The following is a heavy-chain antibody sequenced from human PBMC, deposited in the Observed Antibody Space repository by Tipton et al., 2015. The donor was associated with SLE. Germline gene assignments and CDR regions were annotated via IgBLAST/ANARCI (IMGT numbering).Heavy chain of an antibody. D-gene: IGHD1-26*01. CDR1: GGSITNHY. J-gene: IGHJ6*02. Sequence: TLSLTCTVSGGSITNHYWNWIRQPPGKGLEWIGYIHYSGTTHDNPSLKSRVTMSVDTSKNQFSLRLTSVTAADTAVYYCATGRGADGYYTYGLDVWGQGATVTVSS. V-gene: IGHV4-59*08. CDR3: ATGRGADGYYTYGLDV. CDR2: IHYSGTT.